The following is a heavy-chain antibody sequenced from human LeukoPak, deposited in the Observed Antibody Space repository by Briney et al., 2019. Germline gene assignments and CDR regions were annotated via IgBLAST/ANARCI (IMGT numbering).Heavy chain of an antibody. CDR1: GFTFSSHW. J-gene: IGHJ4*02. CDR2: INSDGSST. D-gene: IGHD3-22*01. Sequence: GGSLRLSCAASGFTFSSHWMHWVRQAPGKGLVWVSRINSDGSSTSYVDSVAGRFTISRDNAKNTLYLQMNSLRAEDTAVYHYARGNHYDSSGPGGYWGQGTLVIVSS. CDR3: ARGNHYDSSGPGGY. V-gene: IGHV3-74*01.